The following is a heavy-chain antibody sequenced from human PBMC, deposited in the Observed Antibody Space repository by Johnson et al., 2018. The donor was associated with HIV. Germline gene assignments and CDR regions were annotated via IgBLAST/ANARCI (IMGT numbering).Heavy chain of an antibody. V-gene: IGHV3-11*04. J-gene: IGHJ3*02. CDR1: GFTFSDYY. D-gene: IGHD1-26*01. Sequence: QVQLVESGGGLVKPGGSLRLSCAASGFTFSDYYMSWIRQAPGKGLEWVSYISISGSTIYYADSVKGRFTIPRDNAKNSRYLQMNSLRAEDTAVYYCARDRTSQRWELLPDDAFDIWGQGTMVTVSS. CDR3: ARDRTSQRWELLPDDAFDI. CDR2: ISISGSTI.